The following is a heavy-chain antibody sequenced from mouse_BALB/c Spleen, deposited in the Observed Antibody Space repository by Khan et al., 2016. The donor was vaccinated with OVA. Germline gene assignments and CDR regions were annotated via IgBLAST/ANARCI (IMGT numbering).Heavy chain of an antibody. CDR2: INIYTGEP. V-gene: IGHV9-3-1*01. J-gene: IGHJ3*01. CDR1: GYTFTNYG. CDR3: GRSNGNYWFVY. D-gene: IGHD2-1*01. Sequence: QIQLVQSGPELKKPGETVKISCKASGYTFTNYGMNWVKQAPGKGLKWMGWINIYTGEPTYADDFKGRFAFSLETSASTAYLEINNLKNEDTARYFCGRSNGNYWFVYWGPGTLVTVAA.